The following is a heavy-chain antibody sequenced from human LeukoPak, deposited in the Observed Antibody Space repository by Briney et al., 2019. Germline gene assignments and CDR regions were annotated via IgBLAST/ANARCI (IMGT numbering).Heavy chain of an antibody. CDR2: IYGGGNT. J-gene: IGHJ5*02. D-gene: IGHD3-10*01. CDR3: ARALTTMVMYWFDP. V-gene: IGHV3-66*01. Sequence: GGSLRLSCAASGFTVSNNYMNWVRQAPWKGLEWVSVIYGGGNTFYADSVKGRFTISRDNAKNSLYLQMNNLRAEDTAVYYCARALTTMVMYWFDPWGQGTLVTVSS. CDR1: GFTVSNNY.